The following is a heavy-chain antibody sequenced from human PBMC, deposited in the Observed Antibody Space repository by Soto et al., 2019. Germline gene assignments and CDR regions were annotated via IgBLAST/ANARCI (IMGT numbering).Heavy chain of an antibody. CDR2: INPSGGST. CDR3: ARVRSSSGYYYGY. D-gene: IGHD3-22*01. V-gene: IGHV1-46*01. Sequence: ASVKVSCKASGYTFTSYYMHWVRQAPGQGLEWMGIINPSGGSTSYAQKFQGIVTMTKDTYTSTVYMDLSSLRSEDTAVYYCARVRSSSGYYYGYWGQGTPVTVS. J-gene: IGHJ4*02. CDR1: GYTFTSYY.